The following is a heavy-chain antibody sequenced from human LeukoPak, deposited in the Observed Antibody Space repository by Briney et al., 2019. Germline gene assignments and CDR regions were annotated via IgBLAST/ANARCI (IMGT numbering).Heavy chain of an antibody. D-gene: IGHD6-19*01. V-gene: IGHV1-8*03. J-gene: IGHJ4*02. Sequence: ASVKLSCKSSGYTFTTYDINWVRQATGQGLEWMGWMNPNSGYTGYAQKFQGRVTITRDTSISTAYMELSSLRSEDTAVYYCARVAGSIDYWGQRTLVTVSS. CDR1: GYTFTTYD. CDR3: ARVAGSIDY. CDR2: MNPNSGYT.